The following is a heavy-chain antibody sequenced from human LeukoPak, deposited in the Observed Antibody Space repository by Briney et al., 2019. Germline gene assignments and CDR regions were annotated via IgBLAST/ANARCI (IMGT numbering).Heavy chain of an antibody. Sequence: PETLSLTCTVSGGSISSYYWNWIWQPPGKGLEWIGYTYYSGGTNYNPSLKSRVTISVDTSKNQFSLKLSSVTAADTAVYYCARRVPGYYGMDVWGRGTTVTVSS. J-gene: IGHJ6*02. CDR2: TYYSGGT. CDR3: ARRVPGYYGMDV. CDR1: GGSISSYY. V-gene: IGHV4-59*01. D-gene: IGHD3-10*01.